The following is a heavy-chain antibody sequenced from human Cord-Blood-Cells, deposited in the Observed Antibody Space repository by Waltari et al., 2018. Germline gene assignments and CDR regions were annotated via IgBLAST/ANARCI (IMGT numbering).Heavy chain of an antibody. CDR1: GGSISSSSYY. Sequence: QLQLQESGPGLVKPSETLSLPCTVSGGSISSSSYYWGWIRQPPGKGLEWIGSIYYSGSTYYNPSLKSRVTISVDTSKNQFSLKLSSVTAADTAVYYCARTEYSSSWYFDYWGQGTLVTVSS. D-gene: IGHD6-13*01. CDR3: ARTEYSSSWYFDY. V-gene: IGHV4-39*01. CDR2: IYYSGST. J-gene: IGHJ4*02.